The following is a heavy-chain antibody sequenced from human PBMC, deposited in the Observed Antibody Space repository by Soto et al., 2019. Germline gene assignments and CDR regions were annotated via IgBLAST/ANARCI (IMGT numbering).Heavy chain of an antibody. J-gene: IGHJ6*02. V-gene: IGHV1-46*01. CDR2: INPSGGST. CDR1: GYLFTAYS. Sequence: ASVKVSCKASGYLFTAYSMHWVRLAPGQGLEWMGIINPSGGSTSYAQKFQGRVTMTRDTSTSTVYMELSSLRSEDTAVYYWARGSWGTYGSGSYWLFGSDYYYGMDVWGQGTTVTV. D-gene: IGHD3-10*01. CDR3: ARGSWGTYGSGSYWLFGSDYYYGMDV.